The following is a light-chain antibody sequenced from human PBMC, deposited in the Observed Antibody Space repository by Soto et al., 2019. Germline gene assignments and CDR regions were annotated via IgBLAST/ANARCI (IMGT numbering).Light chain of an antibody. CDR1: SSDVGGHNY. J-gene: IGLJ2*01. Sequence: QSVLTQPASVSGSPGQSITISCTGTSSDVGGHNYVSWYQQHPGKAPKLMIYDVHNRPSGVSIRFSGSKSGNTASLTISGLQTEDEADYYCSSYTSSSTLDVIFGGGTKVTVL. V-gene: IGLV2-14*01. CDR3: SSYTSSSTLDVI. CDR2: DVH.